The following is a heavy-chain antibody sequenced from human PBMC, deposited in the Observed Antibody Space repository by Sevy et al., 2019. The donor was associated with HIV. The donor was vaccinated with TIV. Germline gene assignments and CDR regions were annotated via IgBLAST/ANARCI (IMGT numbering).Heavy chain of an antibody. J-gene: IGHJ1*01. CDR2: ISSSSSYI. CDR3: ARSVVVPAAIGWGSEYFQH. Sequence: GGSLRLSCAASGFTFSSYSMNWVRQAPGKGLEWVSSISSSSSYIYYADSVKGRFTISRDNAKNSLYLQMNSLRAEDTAVYYCARSVVVPAAIGWGSEYFQHWGQGTLVTVSS. D-gene: IGHD2-2*02. CDR1: GFTFSSYS. V-gene: IGHV3-21*01.